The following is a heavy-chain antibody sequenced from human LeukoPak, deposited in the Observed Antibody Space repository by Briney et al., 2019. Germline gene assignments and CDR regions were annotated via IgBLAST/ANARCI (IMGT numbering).Heavy chain of an antibody. CDR1: GFTFSSYS. V-gene: IGHV3-21*01. CDR3: ARDLETYSYGFMDS. CDR2: ISSTNNYI. Sequence: GGSLRLSCAASGFTFSSYSMNWVRQAPGKGLEWVSSISSTNNYIYYADSVKGRFTISRDNAKNSLYLQMNSLRAEDTAVYYCARDLETYSYGFMDSWGQGTLVTVSS. D-gene: IGHD5-18*01. J-gene: IGHJ4*02.